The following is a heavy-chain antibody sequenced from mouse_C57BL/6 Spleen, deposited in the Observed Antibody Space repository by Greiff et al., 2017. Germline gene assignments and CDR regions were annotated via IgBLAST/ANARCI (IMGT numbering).Heavy chain of an antibody. CDR3: ARSQIYYDYDGPYYFDY. CDR2: IHPNSGST. CDR1: GYTFTSYW. Sequence: QVQLQQPGAELVKPGASVKLSCKASGYTFTSYWMHWVKQRPGQGLEWIGMIHPNSGSTNYNEKFKSKATLTVDKSSSTAYMQLSSLTSEDSAVYYCARSQIYYDYDGPYYFDYWGQGTTLTVSS. V-gene: IGHV1-64*01. D-gene: IGHD2-4*01. J-gene: IGHJ2*01.